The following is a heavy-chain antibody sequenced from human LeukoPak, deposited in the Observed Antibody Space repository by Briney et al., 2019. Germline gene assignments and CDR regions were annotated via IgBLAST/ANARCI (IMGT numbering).Heavy chain of an antibody. D-gene: IGHD3-10*02. CDR1: GFTFSSYA. Sequence: GGSLRLSCAASGFTFSSYAMHWVRQAPGKGLEWVAVISYDGSNKYYAASVKGRFTISRDNSKNTLYLQVNSLRAEDTAVYYCAELGITMIGGVWGKGTTVTISS. J-gene: IGHJ6*04. CDR2: ISYDGSNK. CDR3: AELGITMIGGV. V-gene: IGHV3-30*04.